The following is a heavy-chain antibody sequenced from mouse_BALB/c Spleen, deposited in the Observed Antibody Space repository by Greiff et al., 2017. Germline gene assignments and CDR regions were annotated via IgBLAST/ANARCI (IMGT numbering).Heavy chain of an antibody. CDR2: IYPGDGST. CDR3: AREDYYGSSFYWYFDV. Sequence: QVQLQQSGPELVKPGASVKMSCKASGYTFTSYYIHWVKQRPGQGLEWIGWIYPGDGSTKYNEKFKGKTTLTADKSSSTAYMLLSSLTSEDSAIYFCAREDYYGSSFYWYFDVWGAGTTVTVAS. V-gene: IGHV1S56*01. J-gene: IGHJ1*01. D-gene: IGHD1-1*01. CDR1: GYTFTSYY.